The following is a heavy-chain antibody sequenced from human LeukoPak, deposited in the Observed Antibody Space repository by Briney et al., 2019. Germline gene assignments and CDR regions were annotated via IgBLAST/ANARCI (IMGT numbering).Heavy chain of an antibody. Sequence: PGGSLRLSCAASGFTFSSHSMNWVRQAPGKGLEWVSYISSSGGTTYYADSVKGRFSISRDNAKNSLYLQMNSLRAEDTAVYYCARDHWRYYDSSGYYPYYWGQGTLVAVSS. CDR3: ARDHWRYYDSSGYYPYY. J-gene: IGHJ4*02. CDR1: GFTFSSHS. V-gene: IGHV3-48*01. CDR2: ISSSGGTT. D-gene: IGHD3-22*01.